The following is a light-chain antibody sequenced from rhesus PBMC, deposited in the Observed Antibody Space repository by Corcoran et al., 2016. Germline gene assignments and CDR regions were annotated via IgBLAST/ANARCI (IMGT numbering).Light chain of an antibody. CDR1: QRISSW. J-gene: IGKJ3*01. CDR3: QPYHSSPFT. Sequence: DIQMTQSPFSLSASVGDTVTITCRASQRISSWLARHQHKPGKSPTLLIYKASPLPSGVPSRSSGSGSVTDFTLTIHSLLSEDFATYCCQPYHSSPFTFGPGTKLAIQ. CDR2: KAS. V-gene: IGKV1-22*01.